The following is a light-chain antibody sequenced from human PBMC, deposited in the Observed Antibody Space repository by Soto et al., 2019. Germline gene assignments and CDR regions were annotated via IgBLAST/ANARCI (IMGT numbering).Light chain of an antibody. CDR1: QSVSSY. CDR3: QQRSSMWT. Sequence: EIVLTQSPATLSLSPGERATLSCRASQSVSSYLAWYQQKPGQAPRLLIYDASNRATGVPARFSGSGSGTDFTLTISSLEPEDFAVYYCQQRSSMWTFGQGTKVDIK. J-gene: IGKJ1*01. CDR2: DAS. V-gene: IGKV3-11*01.